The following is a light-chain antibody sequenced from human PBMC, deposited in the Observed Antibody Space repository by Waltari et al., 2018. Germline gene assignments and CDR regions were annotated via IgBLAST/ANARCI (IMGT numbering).Light chain of an antibody. CDR3: QQSFTLWT. Sequence: DIQMTQSPSSLSASVGDTVTITCRASHDVRSYLSWYQQKPGKAPKLLIYSASTLQNGVPSRFSGSGSGTRFTLTITSLQPDDVAIYHCQQSFTLWTFGQGTKVEIK. CDR1: HDVRSY. CDR2: SAS. V-gene: IGKV1-39*01. J-gene: IGKJ1*01.